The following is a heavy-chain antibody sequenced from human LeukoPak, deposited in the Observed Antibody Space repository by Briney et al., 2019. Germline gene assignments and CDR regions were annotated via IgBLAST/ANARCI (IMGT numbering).Heavy chain of an antibody. Sequence: GASVKVSCRASGYTFTSYDINWVRQATGQGLEWMGWMNPNSGNTGYAQKFQGRVTMTRNTSISTAYMELSSLRSEDTAVYYCARDTREEYGDYWHGGGGDYWGQGTLVTVSS. CDR3: ARDTREEYGDYWHGGGGDY. CDR1: GYTFTSYD. D-gene: IGHD4-17*01. V-gene: IGHV1-8*01. CDR2: MNPNSGNT. J-gene: IGHJ4*02.